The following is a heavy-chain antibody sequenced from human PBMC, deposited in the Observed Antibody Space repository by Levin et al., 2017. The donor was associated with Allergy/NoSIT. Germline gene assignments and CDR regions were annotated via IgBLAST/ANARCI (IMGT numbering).Heavy chain of an antibody. CDR2: IYHSGST. V-gene: IGHV4-30-2*01. J-gene: IGHJ4*02. CDR1: GGSISSGGYS. CDR3: ARGGGYSGYAYDY. D-gene: IGHD5-12*01. Sequence: SQTLSLTCAVSGGSISSGGYSWSWIRQPPGKGLEWIGYIYHSGSTYYNPSLKSRVTISVDRSKNQFSLKLSSVTAADTAVYYCARGGGYSGYAYDYWGQGTLVTVSS.